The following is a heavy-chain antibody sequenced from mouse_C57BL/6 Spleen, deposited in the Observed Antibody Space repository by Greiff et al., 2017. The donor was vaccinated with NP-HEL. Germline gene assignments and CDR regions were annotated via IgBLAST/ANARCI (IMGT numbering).Heavy chain of an antibody. CDR3: ARSSYYYGSSYGYFDY. D-gene: IGHD1-1*01. CDR2: IRNKANGYTT. CDR1: GFTFTDYY. V-gene: IGHV7-3*01. Sequence: EVQRVESGGGLVQPGGSLSLSCAASGFTFTDYYMSWVRQPPGKALEWLGFIRNKANGYTTEYSASVKGRFTISRDNSQSILYLQMNALRAEDSATYYCARSSYYYGSSYGYFDYWGQGTTLTVSS. J-gene: IGHJ2*01.